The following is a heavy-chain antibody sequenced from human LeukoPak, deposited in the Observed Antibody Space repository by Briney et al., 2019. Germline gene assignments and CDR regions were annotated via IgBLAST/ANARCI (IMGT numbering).Heavy chain of an antibody. Sequence: SETLSLTCTVSGGSISSSSYYWGWIRQPPGKGLEWIGSIYYSGSTYYNPSLKSRVTISVDTSKNQFSLKLSSVTAADTAVYYCARDRPPLIAVAGAGYFDYWGQGTLVTVSP. J-gene: IGHJ4*02. V-gene: IGHV4-39*07. CDR1: GGSISSSSYY. D-gene: IGHD6-19*01. CDR3: ARDRPPLIAVAGAGYFDY. CDR2: IYYSGST.